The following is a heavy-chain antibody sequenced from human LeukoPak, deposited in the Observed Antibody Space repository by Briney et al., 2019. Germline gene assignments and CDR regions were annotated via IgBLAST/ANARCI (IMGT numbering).Heavy chain of an antibody. V-gene: IGHV3-23*01. J-gene: IGHJ4*02. D-gene: IGHD6-19*01. CDR2: TRGTGTTT. CDR3: AKVSWLGTLPSYHFDS. CDR1: GFTFSDHA. Sequence: GGSLRLSCAASGFTFSDHAMSWVRQAPAKGLERVSATRGTGTTTFYAASVKGRFTISRDNSKNTADLQMNSLRAEDTAVYYCAKVSWLGTLPSYHFDSWGQGTQVTVSS.